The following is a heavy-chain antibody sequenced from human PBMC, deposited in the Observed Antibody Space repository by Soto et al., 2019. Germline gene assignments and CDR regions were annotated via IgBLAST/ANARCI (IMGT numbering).Heavy chain of an antibody. V-gene: IGHV1-18*01. Sequence: QVYLVQSGPEVKKPGASVKVSCKASGYTFINYGVSWVRQAPGQGLEWMGWISAYNGDKKYAQNVQGRVTLTTDTSASTAYMEMRTLRSDDTAAYYCARDGPHIPAVGDVWGQGTTVTVSS. CDR3: ARDGPHIPAVGDV. CDR1: GYTFINYG. J-gene: IGHJ6*02. CDR2: ISAYNGDK. D-gene: IGHD6-13*01.